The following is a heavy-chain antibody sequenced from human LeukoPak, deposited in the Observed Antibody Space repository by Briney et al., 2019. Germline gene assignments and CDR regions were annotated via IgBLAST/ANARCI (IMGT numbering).Heavy chain of an antibody. CDR1: GYSISSGYY. J-gene: IGHJ4*02. V-gene: IGHV4-38-2*02. CDR3: ARLGYSYGQVDY. CDR2: IYYSGST. Sequence: SETLSLTCTVSGYSISSGYYWGWIRQPPGKGLEWIGSIYYSGSTYYNPSLKSRVTISVDTSKIQFSLKLSSVTAADTAVYYCARLGYSYGQVDYWGQGTLVTVSS. D-gene: IGHD5-18*01.